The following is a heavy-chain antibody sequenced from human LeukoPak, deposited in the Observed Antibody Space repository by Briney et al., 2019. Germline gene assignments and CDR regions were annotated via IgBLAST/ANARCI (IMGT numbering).Heavy chain of an antibody. J-gene: IGHJ5*02. CDR1: GGSISSSSYY. D-gene: IGHD6-13*01. CDR2: IYYSGST. Sequence: SETLSLTCTVSGGSISSSSYYWGWIRQPPGKGLEWIGSIYYSGSTYYNPSLKSRVTISVDTSKNQFSLKLSSVTAADTAVYYCARQSMYSSSWSRRDWFDPWGQGTLVTVSS. CDR3: ARQSMYSSSWSRRDWFDP. V-gene: IGHV4-39*01.